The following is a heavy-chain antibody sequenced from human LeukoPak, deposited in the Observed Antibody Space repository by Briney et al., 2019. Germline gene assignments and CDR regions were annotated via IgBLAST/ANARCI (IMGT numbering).Heavy chain of an antibody. CDR2: IYYSGST. CDR1: GGSISSYY. J-gene: IGHJ6*03. D-gene: IGHD1-14*01. CDR3: ARGRNPSLYYYYYYMDV. V-gene: IGHV4-59*13. Sequence: SETLSLTCTVSGGSISSYYWSWLRQPPGKGLEWIGYIYYSGSTNYNPSLKSRVTISVDTSKNQFSLKLSSVTAADTAVYYCARGRNPSLYYYYYYMDVWGKGTTVTISS.